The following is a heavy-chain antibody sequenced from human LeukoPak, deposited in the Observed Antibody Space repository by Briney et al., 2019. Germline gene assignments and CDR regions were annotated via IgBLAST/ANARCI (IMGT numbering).Heavy chain of an antibody. CDR3: AKATMVRGVDISYYYYGMVV. D-gene: IGHD3-10*01. Sequence: GGSLRLSCAASGFTFSSYGMHWVRQAPGKGLEWVAFIRYDGSNKYYADSVKGRFTISRDNSKNTLYLQMNSLRAEDTAVYYCAKATMVRGVDISYYYYGMVVWGQGTTVTVSS. J-gene: IGHJ6*02. V-gene: IGHV3-30*02. CDR1: GFTFSSYG. CDR2: IRYDGSNK.